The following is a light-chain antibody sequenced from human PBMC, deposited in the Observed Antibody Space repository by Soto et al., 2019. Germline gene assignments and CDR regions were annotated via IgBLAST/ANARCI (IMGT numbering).Light chain of an antibody. V-gene: IGKV3-15*01. CDR1: QSVSSN. Sequence: EIVMTQSPATLSVSPGERATLSCRASQSVSSNLAWYQQKPGQAPRLLIYGASTRATGIPARFSGSRSGTEFTLTISSLQSEDFAVYYCQQYNNRPPWTFGQGTKLEIK. CDR3: QQYNNRPPWT. CDR2: GAS. J-gene: IGKJ2*02.